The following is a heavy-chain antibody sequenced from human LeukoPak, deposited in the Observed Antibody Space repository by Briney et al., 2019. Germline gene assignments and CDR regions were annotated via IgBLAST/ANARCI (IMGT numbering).Heavy chain of an antibody. D-gene: IGHD2-15*01. CDR2: IYTSGST. V-gene: IGHV4-61*02. J-gene: IGHJ4*02. CDR3: ARDEDPYFDY. Sequence: SQTLSHTCTVSGGSISSGSYYWSWIRQPAGKGLEWIGRIYTSGSTNYNPSLKSRVTISVDTSKNQFSLKLSSVTAADTAVYYCARDEDPYFDYWGQGTLVTVSS. CDR1: GGSISSGSYY.